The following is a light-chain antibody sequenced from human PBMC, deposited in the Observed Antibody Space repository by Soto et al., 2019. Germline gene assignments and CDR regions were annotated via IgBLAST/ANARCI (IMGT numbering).Light chain of an antibody. J-gene: IGKJ5*01. V-gene: IGKV3-11*01. CDR1: QSVDTY. Sequence: EIVLTQSPATLSLSPGERVTLSCRASQSVDTYLDWYQQKPGQAPRLLIFDASHRATGIPARFSGSGSGTDFTLTISSLEPEDFAVYSCQQRSSWPPITFGQGTRLEIK. CDR2: DAS. CDR3: QQRSSWPPIT.